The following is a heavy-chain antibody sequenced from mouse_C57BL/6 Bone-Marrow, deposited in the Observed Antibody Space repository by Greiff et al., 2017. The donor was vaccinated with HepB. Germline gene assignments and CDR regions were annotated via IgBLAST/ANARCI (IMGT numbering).Heavy chain of an antibody. CDR1: GYAFSSYW. J-gene: IGHJ3*01. D-gene: IGHD2-5*01. CDR2: IYPGDGDT. V-gene: IGHV1-80*01. CDR3: ARGGSNYVVAY. Sequence: VKLQESGAELVKPGASVKISCKASGYAFSSYWMNWVKQRPGKGLEWIGQIYPGDGDTNYNGKFKGKATLTADKSSSTAYMQLSSLTSEDSAVYFCARGGSNYVVAYWGQGTLVTVSA.